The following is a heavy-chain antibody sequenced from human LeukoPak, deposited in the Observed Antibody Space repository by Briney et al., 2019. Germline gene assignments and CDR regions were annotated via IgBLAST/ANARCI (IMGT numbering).Heavy chain of an antibody. CDR2: ISDHGYNT. CDR1: GFNFDNYA. V-gene: IGHV3-23*01. Sequence: GGSLGLSCAASGFNFDNYAMCGGRQAPGKGLEWVSGISDHGYNTYYPESVKGRFSISRDNSKNTVDLQMNSLRAEDTAMYFCARRSISRWYFDYWGQGTLVTVSS. D-gene: IGHD2-2*01. J-gene: IGHJ4*02. CDR3: ARRSISRWYFDY.